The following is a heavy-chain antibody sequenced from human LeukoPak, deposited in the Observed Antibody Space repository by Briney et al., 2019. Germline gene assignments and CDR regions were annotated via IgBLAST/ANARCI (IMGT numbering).Heavy chain of an antibody. D-gene: IGHD2-21*01. CDR3: AKDIVLVNAFDY. J-gene: IGHJ4*02. V-gene: IGHV3-30*02. CDR2: IRFDGSGK. CDR1: GFTFSNYG. Sequence: PGGSLRLSCAASGFTFSNYGMHWVRQAPDKGVEWVAFIRFDGSGKYNADSVKGRFTISRDNSKNTVYLQMNGLRAEDTAVYYCAKDIVLVNAFDYWGQGTLVTVSS.